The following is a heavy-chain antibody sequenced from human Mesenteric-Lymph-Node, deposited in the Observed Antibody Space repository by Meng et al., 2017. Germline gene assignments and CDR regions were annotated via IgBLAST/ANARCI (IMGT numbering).Heavy chain of an antibody. CDR1: GFTFSSYG. V-gene: IGHV3-33*01. Sequence: GGSLRLSCVASGFTFSSYGMHWVRQAPGKGLEWVAVIWYDGSNEYYADSVKGRFTISRDNSKNTLYLQMNSLRAEDTAVYYCARDYKGNSVCCYYYYYGMDVWGQGTTVTVSS. CDR3: ARDYKGNSVCCYYYYYGMDV. D-gene: IGHD4-23*01. J-gene: IGHJ6*02. CDR2: IWYDGSNE.